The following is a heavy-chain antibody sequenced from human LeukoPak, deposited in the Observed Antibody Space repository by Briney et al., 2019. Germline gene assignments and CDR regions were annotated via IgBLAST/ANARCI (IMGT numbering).Heavy chain of an antibody. CDR3: ARGGYYYGSGSYYNALDY. Sequence: ASVKVSCKASGGTFSSYAISWVRQATGQGLEWMGWMNPNSGNTGYAQKFQGRVTMTRNTSISTAYMELSSLRSEDTAVYYCARGGYYYGSGSYYNALDYWGQGTLVTVSS. CDR1: GGTFSSYA. V-gene: IGHV1-8*02. J-gene: IGHJ4*02. CDR2: MNPNSGNT. D-gene: IGHD3-10*01.